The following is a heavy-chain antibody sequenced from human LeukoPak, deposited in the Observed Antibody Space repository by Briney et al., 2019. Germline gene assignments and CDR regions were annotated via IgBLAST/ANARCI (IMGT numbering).Heavy chain of an antibody. D-gene: IGHD2-8*01. CDR2: MYHSGNT. V-gene: IGHV4-59*08. J-gene: IGHJ3*02. Sequence: PSETLSLTCTVSGGSISSYYWTWIRQPPGKGLEWIGYMYHSGNTNYNPSLRSRVTMSVDTSKSQFSLKLTFVTAADTAVYYCACLSSNGRRAFDIWGQGTMITVSS. CDR3: ACLSSNGRRAFDI. CDR1: GGSISSYY.